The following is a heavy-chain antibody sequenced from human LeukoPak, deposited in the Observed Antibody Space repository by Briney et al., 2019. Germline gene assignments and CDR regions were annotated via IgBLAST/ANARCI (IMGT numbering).Heavy chain of an antibody. J-gene: IGHJ4*02. CDR3: ARGGVDY. V-gene: IGHV3-30*04. Sequence: PGGSLRLSCTASGFTFSTYVMHWVRQAPGKGLQWVAVISDDGSYKFHVDSVRGRFTISRDNSKNTLYLQMNSLRGEDTAVYYCARGGVDYWGQGTLVTVSS. CDR1: GFTFSTYV. CDR2: ISDDGSYK.